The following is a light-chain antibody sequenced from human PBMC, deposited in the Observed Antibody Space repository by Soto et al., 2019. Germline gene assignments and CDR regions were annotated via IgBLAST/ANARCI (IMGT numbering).Light chain of an antibody. J-gene: IGLJ3*02. CDR1: SGSIASNY. CDR2: EDN. Sequence: NFMLTQPHSVSESPGKTVTISCTRSSGSIASNYVQWYQQRPGSTPTTVIYEDNQRPSGVPDRFSGSIDSSSNSASLTVSGLKTEDEADSYCQSYDCSTLWVFGGGTKVTVL. CDR3: QSYDCSTLWV. V-gene: IGLV6-57*01.